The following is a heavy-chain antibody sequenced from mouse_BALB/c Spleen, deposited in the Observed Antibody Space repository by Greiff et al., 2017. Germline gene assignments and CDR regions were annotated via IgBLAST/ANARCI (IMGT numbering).Heavy chain of an antibody. CDR3: ARSGPQGAMDY. Sequence: VKLMESGAELMKPGASVKISCKATGYTFSSYWIEWVKQRPGHGLEWIGEILPGSGSTNYNEKFKGKATFTADTSSNTAYMQLSSLTSEDSAVYYCARSGPQGAMDYWGQGTSVTVSS. D-gene: IGHD6-1*01. CDR1: GYTFSSYW. V-gene: IGHV1-9*01. CDR2: ILPGSGST. J-gene: IGHJ4*01.